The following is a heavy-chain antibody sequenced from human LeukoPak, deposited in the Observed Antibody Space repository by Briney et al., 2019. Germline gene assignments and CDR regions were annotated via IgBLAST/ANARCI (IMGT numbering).Heavy chain of an antibody. V-gene: IGHV3-23*01. CDR2: MGGVGDTA. J-gene: IGHJ4*02. D-gene: IGHD3-10*01. Sequence: GGSLRLSCAASGFTLTNSAMSWVRQAQGKGLEWVSAMGGVGDTAYYTDSVKGRFTISRDNSKSTLYLQMNYLRAEDTAVYYCAKAGGFGELLSHYYFDNWGQGTLVTVSA. CDR3: AKAGGFGELLSHYYFDN. CDR1: GFTLTNSA.